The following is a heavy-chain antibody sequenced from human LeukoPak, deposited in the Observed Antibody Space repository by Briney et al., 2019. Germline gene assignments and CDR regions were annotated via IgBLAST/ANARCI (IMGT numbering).Heavy chain of an antibody. J-gene: IGHJ4*02. CDR2: INHRGST. Sequence: SETLSLTCAVYGGSFSGYYWSWIRQPPGKGREWIGEINHRGSTNYNPSLKSRLTISVDSVKTQFSLKPSPVTAADSAVYYWARDRTYYDYVWGSDRHPYGLDYWGQGTRVTVSS. CDR3: ARDRTYYDYVWGSDRHPYGLDY. D-gene: IGHD3-16*02. V-gene: IGHV4-34*01. CDR1: GGSFSGYY.